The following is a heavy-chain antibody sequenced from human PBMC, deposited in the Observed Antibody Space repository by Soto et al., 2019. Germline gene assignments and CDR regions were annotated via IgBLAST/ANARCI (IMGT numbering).Heavy chain of an antibody. CDR3: AREKRANGYFDY. D-gene: IGHD6-25*01. V-gene: IGHV3-7*01. CDR2: IKKDGSEK. Sequence: EVQLVESGGGVVQPGGSLRLSCAASGFAFSAYYMTWVRQAPGKGLEWVANIKKDGSEKYYAGSVNGRFIISRDDAKNLLFLQMNSIGVEDTAVYYCAREKRANGYFDYWGQGTPVTVSA. J-gene: IGHJ4*02. CDR1: GFAFSAYY.